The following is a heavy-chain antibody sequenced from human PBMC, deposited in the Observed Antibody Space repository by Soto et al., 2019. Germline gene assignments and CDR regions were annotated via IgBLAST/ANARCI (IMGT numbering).Heavy chain of an antibody. CDR3: AANPTYYDFWSGSPQPLEY. CDR2: IVVGSGNT. D-gene: IGHD3-3*01. V-gene: IGHV1-58*02. CDR1: GFTFTSSA. J-gene: IGHJ4*02. Sequence: GASVKVSCKASGFTFTSSAMQWVRQARGRRLEWIGWIVVGSGNTNYAQKIQERVTITRDMSTSTAYMELSSLRSEDTAVYYCAANPTYYDFWSGSPQPLEYWGQGTLVTVSS.